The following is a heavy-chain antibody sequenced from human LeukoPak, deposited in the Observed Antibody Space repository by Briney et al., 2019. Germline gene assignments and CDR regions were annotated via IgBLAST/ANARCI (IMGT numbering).Heavy chain of an antibody. CDR1: GFTFSSYE. J-gene: IGHJ4*02. D-gene: IGHD1-26*01. V-gene: IGHV3-30*02. CDR2: IRHDGSNK. Sequence: GGSLRLSCAASGFTFSSYEMNWVRQAPGKGLEWVAFIRHDGSNKYYADSVKGRFTISRDNSKNTLYLQMNSLRAEDTAVYYCAKDCCSGSYSFFDYWGQGTLVTVSS. CDR3: AKDCCSGSYSFFDY.